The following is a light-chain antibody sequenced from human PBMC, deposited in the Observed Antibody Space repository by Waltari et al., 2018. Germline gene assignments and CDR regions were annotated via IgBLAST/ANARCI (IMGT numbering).Light chain of an antibody. CDR2: KAS. V-gene: IGKV1-5*03. J-gene: IGKJ4*01. CDR3: HQYNTLPLT. Sequence: SVKNNLAWYQHQPGKAPKVLVHKASRLESGVPSRFSGSGYGTEFTLTISSLEPDDFATYYCHQYNTLPLTFGGGTKVEIK. CDR1: SVKNN.